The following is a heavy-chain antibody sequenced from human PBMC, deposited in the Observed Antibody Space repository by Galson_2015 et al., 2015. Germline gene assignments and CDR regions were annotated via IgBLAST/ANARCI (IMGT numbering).Heavy chain of an antibody. J-gene: IGHJ5*02. CDR2: ISSSGSTI. Sequence: SLRLSCAASGFTFSDYYMSWIRQAPGKGLEWVSYISSSGSTIYYADSVKGRFTISRDNAKNSLYLRMNSLRAEDTAVYYCARGLNYYDSSGSYWFDPWGQGTLVTVSS. CDR3: ARGLNYYDSSGSYWFDP. D-gene: IGHD3-22*01. CDR1: GFTFSDYY. V-gene: IGHV3-11*01.